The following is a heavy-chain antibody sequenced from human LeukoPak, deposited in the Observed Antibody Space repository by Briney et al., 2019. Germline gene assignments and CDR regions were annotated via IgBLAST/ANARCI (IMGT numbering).Heavy chain of an antibody. D-gene: IGHD6-19*01. CDR2: IKQDGSET. CDR1: GFTFINYW. V-gene: IGHV3-7*01. Sequence: GGSLRLSCAASGFTFINYWMGWVRQAPGKGLEWVANIKQDGSETYYVDSVKGRFTISRDNAKNSLYLQMNSLRAEDTAVYYCARWGYTNGRYYFENWGQGTLVTVSS. J-gene: IGHJ4*02. CDR3: ARWGYTNGRYYFEN.